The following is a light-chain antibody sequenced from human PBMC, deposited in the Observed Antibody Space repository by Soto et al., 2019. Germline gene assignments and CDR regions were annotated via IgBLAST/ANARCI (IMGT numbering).Light chain of an antibody. CDR1: QSVSSD. CDR3: QQRSEWPIT. CDR2: GAS. V-gene: IGKV3-15*01. J-gene: IGKJ5*01. Sequence: EIVMTQSPATLSVSPGERATLSCRASQSVSSDLAWYQQKPGQAPRLLIYGASTRATGIPARFSGSGSGTDFTLTISSLQSEDFAVYYCQQRSEWPITFGQGTRLEIK.